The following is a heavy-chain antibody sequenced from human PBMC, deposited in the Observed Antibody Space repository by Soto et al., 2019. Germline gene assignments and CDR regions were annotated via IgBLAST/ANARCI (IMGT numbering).Heavy chain of an antibody. Sequence: SETLPLSCTVSGGSLSPHYWSGIRQPPGKGLEWIGYMYYSGATTYNPSLKSRVTISVDTSKNQFSLKLTSVTAADTAVYYCSRGDYYGKADYWGQGALVTVSS. CDR1: GGSLSPHY. V-gene: IGHV4-59*11. CDR2: MYYSGAT. D-gene: IGHD3-10*01. J-gene: IGHJ4*02. CDR3: SRGDYYGKADY.